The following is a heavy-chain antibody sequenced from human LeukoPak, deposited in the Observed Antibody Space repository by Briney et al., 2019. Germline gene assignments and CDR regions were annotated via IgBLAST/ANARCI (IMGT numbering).Heavy chain of an antibody. CDR2: ISDSGRTT. CDR1: GFTFNSEA. D-gene: IGHD6-19*01. CDR3: AKGLGFLPQFDY. V-gene: IGHV3-23*01. J-gene: IGHJ4*02. Sequence: GGSLRLSCAASGFTFNSEAMTWVRQAPGMGLEWVSSISDSGRTTYYADSVKGRFTISRDNSKNTVYLQMNSLRAEDTALYYCAKGLGFLPQFDYWGQGTLVAVSS.